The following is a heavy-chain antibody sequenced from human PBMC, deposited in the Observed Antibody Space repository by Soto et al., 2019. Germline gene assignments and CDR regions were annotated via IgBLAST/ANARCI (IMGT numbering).Heavy chain of an antibody. J-gene: IGHJ4*02. CDR2: IWYDGNNK. V-gene: IGHV3-33*01. CDR1: GFTFSSFG. D-gene: IGHD6-13*01. Sequence: GGSLRLSCAASGFTFSSFGMHWVRQAPGKGLEWVAVIWYDGNNKYYADSVKGRFTISRDNSKNTLYLQMNSLRAEDTAVYYCASEIARAAVGTNSYDYWGRGTLVTVSS. CDR3: ASEIARAAVGTNSYDY.